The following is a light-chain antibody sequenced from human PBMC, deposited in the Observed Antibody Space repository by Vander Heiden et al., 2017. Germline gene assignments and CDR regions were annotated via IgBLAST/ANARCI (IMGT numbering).Light chain of an antibody. J-gene: IGKJ4*01. CDR1: QDISNY. V-gene: IGKV1-33*01. CDR3: QQYDKLPYT. Sequence: DIQMTQSPSSLSASVGDRVTITCQASQDISNYLNWYQQKPGKAPKLLIYDASNLETGVPSRFSGSGSGTDFTFTISSLQPEDIATYYCQQYDKLPYTFGGGTKVEIK. CDR2: DAS.